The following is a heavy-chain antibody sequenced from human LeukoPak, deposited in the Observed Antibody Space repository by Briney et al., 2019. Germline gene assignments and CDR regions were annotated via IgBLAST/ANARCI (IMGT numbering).Heavy chain of an antibody. Sequence: GGSLRLSCAASGFTFSSYAMSWVRQAPGKGLEWVSAISGSGGSTYYADSVKGRFTISRDNSKNTLYLQMNSLRAEDTAVYYCAKADLDIVATTYFDYWGQGTLVTVSS. CDR1: GFTFSSYA. D-gene: IGHD5-12*01. J-gene: IGHJ4*02. CDR3: AKADLDIVATTYFDY. CDR2: ISGSGGST. V-gene: IGHV3-23*01.